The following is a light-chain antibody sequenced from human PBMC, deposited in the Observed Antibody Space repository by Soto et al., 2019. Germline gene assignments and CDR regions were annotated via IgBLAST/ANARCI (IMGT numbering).Light chain of an antibody. Sequence: EIQMTQSPSSLSASVGDRVTITCRASQSIRTSLNWYQQKPGKAPKLLIYGGFSLQTGAPSRFSGSGSGTDFTLTISSLQPEDFAVYYCQQSYNTPLTFGQGTKVEIK. CDR2: GGF. CDR1: QSIRTS. J-gene: IGKJ2*01. CDR3: QQSYNTPLT. V-gene: IGKV1-39*01.